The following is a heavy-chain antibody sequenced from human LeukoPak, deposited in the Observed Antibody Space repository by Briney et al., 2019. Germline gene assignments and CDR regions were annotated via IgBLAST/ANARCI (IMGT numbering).Heavy chain of an antibody. D-gene: IGHD3-16*02. CDR1: GGSISSYY. CDR3: ARTSSLYVWGSYRQSNGAFDI. CDR2: IYYSGST. J-gene: IGHJ3*02. Sequence: SETLSLTCTVSGGSISSYYWSWIRQPPGKGLEWIGYIYYSGSTNYNPSLKSRVTISVDTSKNQFSLKLSSVTAADTAVYYCARTSSLYVWGSYRQSNGAFDIWGQGTMVTVSS. V-gene: IGHV4-59*08.